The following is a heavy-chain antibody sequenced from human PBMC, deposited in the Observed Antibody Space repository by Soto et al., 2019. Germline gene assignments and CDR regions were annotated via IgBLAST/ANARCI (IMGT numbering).Heavy chain of an antibody. Sequence: GGSLRLSCVASGFTFSSYSMVWVRQAPGKGLEWISYIFVTSSPIYYADSVKGRFTVSRDNAKNSLFLVMNSLRVEDTAVYYCARDRDWAFDYWGQGTLVTVSS. CDR1: GFTFSSYS. D-gene: IGHD3-9*01. V-gene: IGHV3-48*04. CDR3: ARDRDWAFDY. CDR2: IFVTSSPI. J-gene: IGHJ4*02.